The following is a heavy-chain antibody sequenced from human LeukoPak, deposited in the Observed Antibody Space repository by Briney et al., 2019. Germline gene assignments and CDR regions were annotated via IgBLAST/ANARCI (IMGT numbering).Heavy chain of an antibody. D-gene: IGHD2-2*01. V-gene: IGHV3-9*01. Sequence: PGRSLRLSCAASGFTFDDYAMHWVRQAPGKGLEWVSGISWNSGSIGYADSVKGRFTISRDNAKNSLYLQMNSLRADDTAVYYCARVVTAAWDWFDPWGQGTLVTVSS. CDR3: ARVVTAAWDWFDP. J-gene: IGHJ5*02. CDR2: ISWNSGSI. CDR1: GFTFDDYA.